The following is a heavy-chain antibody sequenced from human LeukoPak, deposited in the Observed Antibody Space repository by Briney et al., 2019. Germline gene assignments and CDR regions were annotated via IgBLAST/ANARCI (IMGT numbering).Heavy chain of an antibody. CDR2: IHYSGSA. CDR1: GGSISSYY. V-gene: IGHV4-59*12. J-gene: IGHJ4*02. CDR3: ARESFPHYYDSSGYLL. D-gene: IGHD3-22*01. Sequence: SETLSLTCTVSGGSISSYYWSWIRQPPGKALEWIGYIHYSGSANYNPSLKSRVTISVDTSKNQFSLKLSSVTAADTAVYYCARESFPHYYDSSGYLLWGQGTLVTVSS.